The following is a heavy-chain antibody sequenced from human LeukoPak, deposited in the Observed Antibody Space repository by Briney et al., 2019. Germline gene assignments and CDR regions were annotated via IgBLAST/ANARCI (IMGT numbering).Heavy chain of an antibody. CDR2: IYPGDSDT. Sequence: GESLKISCKGSGYIFSSYWIGWVRQMPGKGLEWMGIIYPGDSDTRYSPSFQGQVTMSADRSISTAYLQWSSLKASDTAMYYCARFAGGYGDYFDYWGQGTLVTVSS. D-gene: IGHD5-12*01. V-gene: IGHV5-51*01. J-gene: IGHJ4*02. CDR3: ARFAGGYGDYFDY. CDR1: GYIFSSYW.